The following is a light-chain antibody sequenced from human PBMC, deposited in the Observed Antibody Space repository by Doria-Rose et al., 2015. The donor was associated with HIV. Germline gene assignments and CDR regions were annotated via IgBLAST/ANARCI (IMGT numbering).Light chain of an antibody. J-gene: IGKJ1*01. CDR2: DGS. Sequence: TQSPGTLSLSPGERATLSCRASQSFSSTYLAWYQQKPGQAPSLLIYDGSTRATGIPDRFSASGSGTDFTLTINRLEPEDVALYYCHRYGTSWTFGQGTKVEI. CDR3: HRYGTSWT. V-gene: IGKV3-20*01. CDR1: QSFSSTY.